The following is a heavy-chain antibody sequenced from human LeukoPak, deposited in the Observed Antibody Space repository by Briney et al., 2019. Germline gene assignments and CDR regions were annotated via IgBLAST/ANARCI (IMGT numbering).Heavy chain of an antibody. J-gene: IGHJ4*02. CDR3: ARSGTAATMQRIDY. V-gene: IGHV3-7*01. Sequence: GGSLRLSCSASGFTFSSYWMSWVRQGPGKGLEWVANIKQDGSEKYYVDSMKGRFTISRDNAKNSLYLQMSSLRAEDTAVYYCARSGTAATMQRIDYWGQGTLVTVSS. CDR1: GFTFSSYW. D-gene: IGHD2-15*01. CDR2: IKQDGSEK.